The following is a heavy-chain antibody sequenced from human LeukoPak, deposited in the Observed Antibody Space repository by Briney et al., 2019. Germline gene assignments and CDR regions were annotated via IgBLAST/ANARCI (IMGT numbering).Heavy chain of an antibody. Sequence: PGGSLRLSCAASGFTFSSYAMSWVRQAPGEGLEWVSAISGSGGSTYYADSVKGRFTISRDNSKNTLYLQMNSLRAEDTAVYYCAKASYYYDSSGYYYFGYWGQGTLVTVSS. V-gene: IGHV3-23*01. J-gene: IGHJ4*02. CDR2: ISGSGGST. CDR1: GFTFSSYA. CDR3: AKASYYYDSSGYYYFGY. D-gene: IGHD3-22*01.